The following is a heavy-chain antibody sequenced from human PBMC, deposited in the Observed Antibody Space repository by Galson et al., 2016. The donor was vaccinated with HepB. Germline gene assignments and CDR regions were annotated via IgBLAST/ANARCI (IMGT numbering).Heavy chain of an antibody. D-gene: IGHD6-19*01. J-gene: IGHJ3*02. CDR3: ARDLYGAGGWANVALDI. Sequence: SLRLSCAVSGFTFRHYWIHWVRQAPGKGLVWVSRINSDGSSTTYADSVKGRFTISRDNAKNTLYLQMNSLRAEDTAVYYCARDLYGAGGWANVALDIWGQGTMVIVSS. V-gene: IGHV3-74*03. CDR1: GFTFRHYW. CDR2: INSDGSST.